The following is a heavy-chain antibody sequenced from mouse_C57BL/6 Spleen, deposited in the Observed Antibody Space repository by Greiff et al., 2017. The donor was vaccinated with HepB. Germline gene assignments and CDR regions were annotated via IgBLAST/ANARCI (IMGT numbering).Heavy chain of an antibody. Sequence: QVQLKQPGAELVMPGASVKLSCKASGYTFTSYWMHWVKQRPGQGLEWIGEIDPSDSYTNYNQKFKGKSTLTVDKSSSTAYMQLSSLTSEDSAVYYCARSPYGSSPWFAYWGQGTLVTVSA. V-gene: IGHV1-69*01. CDR1: GYTFTSYW. CDR2: IDPSDSYT. CDR3: ARSPYGSSPWFAY. J-gene: IGHJ3*01. D-gene: IGHD1-1*01.